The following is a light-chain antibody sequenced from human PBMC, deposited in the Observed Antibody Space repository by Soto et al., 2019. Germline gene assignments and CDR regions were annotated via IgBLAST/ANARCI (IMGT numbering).Light chain of an antibody. CDR3: SSYTSSKNVV. CDR1: SSDVGGYNH. CDR2: EVS. J-gene: IGLJ2*01. V-gene: IGLV2-14*01. Sequence: QSALTQPASVSGSPGQSITISCTGTSSDVGGYNHVSWYQQHPGKAPKLMIYEVSNRPSGISNRFSGSKSGNTASLTISGLQAEDEADYYCSSYTSSKNVVFGGGTKLTVL.